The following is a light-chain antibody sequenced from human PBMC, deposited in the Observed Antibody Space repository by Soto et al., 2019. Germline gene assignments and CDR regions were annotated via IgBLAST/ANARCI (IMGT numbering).Light chain of an antibody. CDR3: QQSISAPLT. V-gene: IGKV1-39*01. CDR2: AAS. J-gene: IGKJ4*01. CDR1: QSISSY. Sequence: DIQMTQSPSSLSASVGDRVTITCRASQSISSYLNWYQQKPGKAPKLLIYAASSLQSGFPSRFSGSGSGTDFTLTIAGLQPEDSASYFCQQSISAPLTFGGGTKVEIK.